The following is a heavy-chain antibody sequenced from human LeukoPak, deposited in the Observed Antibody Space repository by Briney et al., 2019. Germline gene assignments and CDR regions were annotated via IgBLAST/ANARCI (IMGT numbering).Heavy chain of an antibody. D-gene: IGHD3-3*01. CDR3: ATALDFWSGYYTFDY. Sequence: ASVKVSCKASGYTFTSYAMHWGRQAPGQRLEWMGWINAGNGNTKYSQKFQGRVTITRDTSASTAYMELSSLRSEDTAMYYCATALDFWSGYYTFDYWGQGTLVTVSS. V-gene: IGHV1-3*01. CDR2: INAGNGNT. CDR1: GYTFTSYA. J-gene: IGHJ4*02.